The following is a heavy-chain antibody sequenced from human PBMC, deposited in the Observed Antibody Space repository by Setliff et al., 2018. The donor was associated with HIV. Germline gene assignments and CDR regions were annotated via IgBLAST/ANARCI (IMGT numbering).Heavy chain of an antibody. J-gene: IGHJ4*02. D-gene: IGHD2-15*01. CDR3: ASARIPTGGTSTSFDY. CDR2: LRGDGSNE. Sequence: GGSLRLSCVASGLTFSSHGMHWVRQVPGGGLEWVTFLRGDGSNEYYADSVKGRFTISRDNSEKTIYLQMKSLRPEDTAVYYCASARIPTGGTSTSFDYWGQGTLVTVSS. V-gene: IGHV3-30*02. CDR1: GLTFSSHG.